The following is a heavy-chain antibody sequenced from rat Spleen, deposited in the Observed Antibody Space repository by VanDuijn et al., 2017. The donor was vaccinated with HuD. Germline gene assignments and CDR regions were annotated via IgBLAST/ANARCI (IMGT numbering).Heavy chain of an antibody. Sequence: EVQLVESGGGLVQPGGSLKLSCVASGFTFNNYWMTWIRQAPGKELEWVASISTTGGITYYPDSVRGRFTISRNNAESSLYLQMNSLRSEDTATYYCTTGAQPRDWGQGVMVTVSS. CDR2: ISTTGGIT. CDR1: GFTFNNYW. D-gene: IGHD1-10*01. CDR3: TTGAQPRD. J-gene: IGHJ2*01. V-gene: IGHV5-31*01.